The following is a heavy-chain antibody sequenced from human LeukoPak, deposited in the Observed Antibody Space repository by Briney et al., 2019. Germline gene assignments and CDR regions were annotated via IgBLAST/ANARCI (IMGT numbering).Heavy chain of an antibody. CDR1: GGSFSGYY. CDR3: ARELELPYYFDY. CDR2: INHSGST. Sequence: SETLSLTCAVHGGSFSGYYWSWIRQPPGKGLEWIGEINHSGSTNYNPSLKSRVTISVDTSKNQFSLKLSSVTAADTAVYYCARELELPYYFDYWGQGTLVTVSS. J-gene: IGHJ4*02. D-gene: IGHD1-7*01. V-gene: IGHV4-34*01.